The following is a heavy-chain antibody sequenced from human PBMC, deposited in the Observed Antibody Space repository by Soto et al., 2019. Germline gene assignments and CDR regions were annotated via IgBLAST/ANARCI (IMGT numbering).Heavy chain of an antibody. J-gene: IGHJ3*02. CDR1: GFTFSSYW. CDR2: IKQDGSEK. CDR3: ARDDYGDYDAFDI. D-gene: IGHD4-17*01. V-gene: IGHV3-7*01. Sequence: VGSLRLSCAASGFTFSSYWMSWVRQAPGKGLEWVANIKQDGSEKYYVDSVKGRFTISRDNAKNSLYLQMNSLRAEDTAVYYCARDDYGDYDAFDIWGQGTMVTVSS.